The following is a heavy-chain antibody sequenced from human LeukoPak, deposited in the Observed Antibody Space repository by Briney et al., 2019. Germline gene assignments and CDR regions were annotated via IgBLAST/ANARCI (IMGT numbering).Heavy chain of an antibody. V-gene: IGHV4-59*08. CDR1: GDSVSGVY. D-gene: IGHD2-15*01. J-gene: IGHJ4*02. CDR3: ARHPFATPFDY. CDR2: VYYSGDT. Sequence: SETLSLTCTVSGDSVSGVYWSWIRQPPGKGLEWIGYVYYSGDTNHNPSLKSRVTMSLDTSKNQVSLRLSSVTAADTAVYYCARHPFATPFDYWGRGTLLTVSS.